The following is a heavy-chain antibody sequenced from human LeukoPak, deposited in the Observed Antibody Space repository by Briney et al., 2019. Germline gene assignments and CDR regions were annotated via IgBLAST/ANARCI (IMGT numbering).Heavy chain of an antibody. J-gene: IGHJ6*02. CDR3: ARDHDEVAIYYYYGMDV. Sequence: GGSLRLSCAASGFTFSSYSMNWVRQAPGKGLEWVSSISSSSSYIYYADSVKGRFTISRDNAKNSLYLQMNSLRAEDMAVYYCARDHDEVAIYYYYGMDVWGQGTTVTVSS. V-gene: IGHV3-21*01. D-gene: IGHD2-15*01. CDR2: ISSSSSYI. CDR1: GFTFSSYS.